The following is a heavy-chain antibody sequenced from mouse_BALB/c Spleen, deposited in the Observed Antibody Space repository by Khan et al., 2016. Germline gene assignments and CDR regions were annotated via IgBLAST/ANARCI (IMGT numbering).Heavy chain of an antibody. CDR1: DYSITSDYA. D-gene: IGHD1-1*01. CDR3: ARGYGSSDYAMDY. V-gene: IGHV3-2*02. CDR2: ISYSGST. J-gene: IGHJ4*01. Sequence: EVKLEVSGPGLVKPSQSLSLTCTVTDYSITSDYAWNWIRQFPGNKLEWMGYISYSGSTSYNPSLKSRISITRDTSKNQFFLQLNSVTTEDTATYYCARGYGSSDYAMDYWGQGTSVTVSS.